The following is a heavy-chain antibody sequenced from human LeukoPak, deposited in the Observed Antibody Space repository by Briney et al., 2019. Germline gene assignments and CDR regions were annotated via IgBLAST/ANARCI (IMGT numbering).Heavy chain of an antibody. J-gene: IGHJ4*02. CDR1: GFTVSSNY. V-gene: IGHV3-53*01. CDR2: IYSGGST. D-gene: IGHD4-17*01. CDR3: ARAPHYGDYEEYFDY. Sequence: PGGSLRLSCAASGFTVSSNYMSWVRQAPGKGLEWVSVIYSGGSTYYADSVKGRFTISRDNSKNTLYLQMNSLRAEDTAVYYCARAPHYGDYEEYFDYWGQGTLVTVSS.